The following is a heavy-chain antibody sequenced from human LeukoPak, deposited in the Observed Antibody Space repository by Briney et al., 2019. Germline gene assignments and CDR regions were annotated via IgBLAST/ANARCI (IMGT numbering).Heavy chain of an antibody. Sequence: SETLSLTCTVSGGSISSSSYYWGWIRQPPGKGLEWIGSIYYSGSTYYNPSLKSRVTISVDTSKNQFSLKLSSVTAADTAVYYCARAGYSSGWYHGFDYWGQGTLVTVSS. J-gene: IGHJ4*02. CDR3: ARAGYSSGWYHGFDY. CDR2: IYYSGST. D-gene: IGHD6-19*01. V-gene: IGHV4-39*07. CDR1: GGSISSSSYY.